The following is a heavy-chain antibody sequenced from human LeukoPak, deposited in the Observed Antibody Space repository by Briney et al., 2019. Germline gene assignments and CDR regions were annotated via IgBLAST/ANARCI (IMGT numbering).Heavy chain of an antibody. CDR3: ARESGYAVGDF. CDR1: GFTVSSNY. D-gene: IGHD5-12*01. V-gene: IGHV3-66*01. CDR2: IYSGGST. Sequence: GGSLRLSCAASGFTVSSNYMNWVRQAPEKGLEWVSVIYSGGSTYYADSVKGRFTISRDNSKNTLYLQMNSLRAEDTAVYYCARESGYAVGDFWGQGTLVTVSS. J-gene: IGHJ4*02.